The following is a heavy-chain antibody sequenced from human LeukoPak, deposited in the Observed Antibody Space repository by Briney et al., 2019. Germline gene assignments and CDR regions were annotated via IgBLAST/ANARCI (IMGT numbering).Heavy chain of an antibody. CDR1: GFMFSTYA. CDR3: AKASADGDYAC. CDR2: ISGSGGST. D-gene: IGHD4-17*01. V-gene: IGHV3-23*01. J-gene: IGHJ4*02. Sequence: PGGSLRLSCAASGFMFSTYAMSWVRQAPGNGLEWVSAISGSGGSTYYADSVKGRFTISRDNSKNTLYLRMNSLRAEDTAVYYCAKASADGDYACWGQGTLVTVSS.